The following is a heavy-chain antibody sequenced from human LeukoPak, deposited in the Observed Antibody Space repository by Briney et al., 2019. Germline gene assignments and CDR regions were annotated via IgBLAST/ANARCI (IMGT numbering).Heavy chain of an antibody. CDR3: AGGYYYVPYDY. D-gene: IGHD3-22*01. J-gene: IGHJ4*02. CDR2: ISYDGSNK. CDR1: GFTFSSYG. Sequence: GGSLRLSCAASGFTFSSYGMHWVRQAPGKGLEWVAVISYDGSNKYYADSVKGRFTISRDNSKNTLYLQMNSLRVDDTSVYYCAGGYYYVPYDYWGQGTLVTVSS. V-gene: IGHV3-30*03.